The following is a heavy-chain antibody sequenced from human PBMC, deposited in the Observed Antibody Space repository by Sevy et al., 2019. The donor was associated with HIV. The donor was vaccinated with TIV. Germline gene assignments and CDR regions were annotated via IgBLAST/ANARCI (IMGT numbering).Heavy chain of an antibody. CDR2: IYYTGST. D-gene: IGHD5-12*01. CDR3: QTAPPVRSGDDSLNWFDP. CDR1: GGSISAYY. V-gene: IGHV4-59*01. J-gene: IGHJ5*02. Sequence: SEILSLTCTVFGGSISAYYWSWIRQSPGKGLEYVGYIYYTGSTYYNPSLKSRVTISIDTSKNQFSLRLTSVTAADTAMYYCQTAPPVRSGDDSLNWFDPWGQGTLVTVSS.